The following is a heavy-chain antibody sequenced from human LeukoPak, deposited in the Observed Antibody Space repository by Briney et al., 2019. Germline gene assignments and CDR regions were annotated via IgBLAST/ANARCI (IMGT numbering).Heavy chain of an antibody. CDR2: IYPGDSDT. Sequence: GESLKISCKGSGYNFTSYWIAWVRQMSGRGLEWMGIIYPGDSDTRNSPSFQGQVTISADKSITTAYLQWSSLKASDTAMYYCARVAYSSSWMDAFDIWGQGTMVTVSS. V-gene: IGHV5-51*01. D-gene: IGHD6-13*01. CDR3: ARVAYSSSWMDAFDI. CDR1: GYNFTSYW. J-gene: IGHJ3*02.